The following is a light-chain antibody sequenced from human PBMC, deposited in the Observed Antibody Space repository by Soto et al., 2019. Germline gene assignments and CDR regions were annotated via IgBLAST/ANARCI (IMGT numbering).Light chain of an antibody. CDR3: QQSYSTPHT. Sequence: DIPMTQSPSSLSASVGDRVTITCRASQSISSYLNWYQQKPGKAPKLLIYAASSLQSGVPSRISGSRSGTDFTLTISSRQPEDFATYYCQQSYSTPHTCGPGTKEDIK. CDR1: QSISSY. J-gene: IGKJ3*01. CDR2: AAS. V-gene: IGKV1-39*01.